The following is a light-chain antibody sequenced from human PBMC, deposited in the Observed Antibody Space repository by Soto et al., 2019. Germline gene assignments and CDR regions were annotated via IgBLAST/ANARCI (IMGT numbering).Light chain of an antibody. CDR3: QQFHISRT. CDR2: GAS. J-gene: IGKJ1*01. V-gene: IGKV3-20*01. Sequence: EIVLTQSPGTLSLSPVERATLSCRASQTISTSLAWYQHRPGRAPRLLIYGASNRATGIPDRFSGSGSGTDFTLTITGLEPEDFAVYYCQQFHISRTFGQGTKVDIK. CDR1: QTISTS.